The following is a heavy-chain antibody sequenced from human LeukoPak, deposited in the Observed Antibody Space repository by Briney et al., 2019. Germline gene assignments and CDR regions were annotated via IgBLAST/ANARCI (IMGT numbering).Heavy chain of an antibody. CDR1: GGSFSGYY. J-gene: IGHJ4*02. CDR2: INHDGVT. D-gene: IGHD2-2*01. Sequence: SETLSLTCAVLGGSFSGYYWSWIRQTPAKGLEWIGEINHDGVTNYNPSLKSRVTISLDTSKNQFSLKLRSVTAADTAVFYCARGGLFEGVVVPAATHYFFDYWGQGTLVTVSS. V-gene: IGHV4-34*01. CDR3: ARGGLFEGVVVPAATHYFFDY.